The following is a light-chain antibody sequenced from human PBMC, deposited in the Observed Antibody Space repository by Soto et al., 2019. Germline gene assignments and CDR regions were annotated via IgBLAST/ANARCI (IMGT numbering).Light chain of an antibody. J-gene: IGKJ3*01. CDR1: QSLVSSDGNTY. Sequence: DVVMTQSPLSLPVTLGQPASISCRSSQSLVSSDGNTYLNWFQQRPGQSPRRLIYKVSNRDSGDTDSFSGSRSGTDFTLKKSRVEDEDVSIYYCLQDNHWPPLTFGPGTKVDFK. CDR3: LQDNHWPPLT. V-gene: IGKV2-30*01. CDR2: KVS.